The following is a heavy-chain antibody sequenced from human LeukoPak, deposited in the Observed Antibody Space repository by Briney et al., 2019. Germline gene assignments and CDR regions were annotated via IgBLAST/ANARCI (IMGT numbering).Heavy chain of an antibody. CDR2: IYYSGST. Sequence: PSETLSLTCTVSGGSIGSSSYYWGWIRQPPGKGLEWIGSIYYSGSTYYNPSLKSRVTISVDTSKNQFSLKLSSVTAADTAVYYCARRSSPSTLDYWGQGTLVTVSS. CDR1: GGSIGSSSYY. CDR3: ARRSSPSTLDY. V-gene: IGHV4-39*01. D-gene: IGHD2-2*01. J-gene: IGHJ4*02.